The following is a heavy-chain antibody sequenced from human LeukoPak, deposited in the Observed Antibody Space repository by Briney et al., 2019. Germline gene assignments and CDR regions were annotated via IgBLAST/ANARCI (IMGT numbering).Heavy chain of an antibody. Sequence: SETLSLTCAVYGGSFSGNYWTWIRQPPGKGLEWIGEINHSGSTNYNPSLKSRVTTSVDTSKKQFSLRLNSVTAADTAVYYCARGRGGTNNYFGSGSPFFHFDSWGQGTLVSVAS. CDR3: ARGRGGTNNYFGSGSPFFHFDS. CDR1: GGSFSGNY. V-gene: IGHV4-34*01. D-gene: IGHD3-10*01. CDR2: INHSGST. J-gene: IGHJ4*02.